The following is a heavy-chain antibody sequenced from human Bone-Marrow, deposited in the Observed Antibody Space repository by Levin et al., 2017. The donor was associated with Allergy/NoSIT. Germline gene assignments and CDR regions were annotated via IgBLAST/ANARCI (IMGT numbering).Heavy chain of an antibody. CDR2: INHSGST. Sequence: SETLSLTCAVYGGSFSGYYWSWIRQPPGKGLEWIGEINHSGSTNYNPSLKSRVTISVDTSKNQFSLKLSSVTAADTAVYYCARGAPAAIQNYYYGMDVWGQGTTVTVSS. D-gene: IGHD2-2*02. J-gene: IGHJ6*02. CDR1: GGSFSGYY. CDR3: ARGAPAAIQNYYYGMDV. V-gene: IGHV4-34*01.